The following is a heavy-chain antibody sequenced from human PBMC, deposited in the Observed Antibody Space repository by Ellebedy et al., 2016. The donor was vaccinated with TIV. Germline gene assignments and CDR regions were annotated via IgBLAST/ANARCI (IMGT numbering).Heavy chain of an antibody. CDR1: GGSISSYY. J-gene: IGHJ6*02. Sequence: SETLSLXXTVSGGSISSYYWSWIRQPPGKGLEWIGYIYYSGSTNYNPSLKSRVTISVDTSKNQFSLKLSSVTAADTAVYYCAGTDHKLVPGYGMDVWGQGTTVTVSS. CDR2: IYYSGST. CDR3: AGTDHKLVPGYGMDV. D-gene: IGHD6-13*01. V-gene: IGHV4-59*08.